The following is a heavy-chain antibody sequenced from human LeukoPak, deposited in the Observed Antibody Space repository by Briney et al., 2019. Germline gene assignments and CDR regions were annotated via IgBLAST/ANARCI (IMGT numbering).Heavy chain of an antibody. CDR1: GFTFSSYG. CDR2: IWYDGSNE. J-gene: IGHJ4*02. V-gene: IGHV3-33*01. D-gene: IGHD2-2*01. Sequence: GGSLRLSCAASGFTFSSYGMHWVRQAPGKGLEWVAVIWYDGSNEYYADSVKGRFTISRDNSKNTLYLQMNSLRAEDTAVYYCARGGRYCSSSSCHSGDYWGQGTLVTVSS. CDR3: ARGGRYCSSSSCHSGDY.